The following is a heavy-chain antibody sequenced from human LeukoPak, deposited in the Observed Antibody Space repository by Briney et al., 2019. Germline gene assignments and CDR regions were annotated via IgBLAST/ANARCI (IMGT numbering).Heavy chain of an antibody. CDR2: IYPGDSDT. V-gene: IGHV5-51*01. CDR3: HLGYCSSTSCHHFDY. D-gene: IGHD2-2*01. Sequence: GESLKISCKGSGHSFTSYWIGWVRRMPGKGLEWMGIIYPGDSDTRYSPSFQGQVTISADKSISTAYLQWSSLKASDTAMYYCHLGYCSSTSCHHFDYWGQGTLVTVSS. J-gene: IGHJ4*02. CDR1: GHSFTSYW.